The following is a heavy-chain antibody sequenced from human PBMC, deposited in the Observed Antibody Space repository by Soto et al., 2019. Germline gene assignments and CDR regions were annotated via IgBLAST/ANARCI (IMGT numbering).Heavy chain of an antibody. J-gene: IGHJ4*02. CDR1: GGSISSGGYS. Sequence: PSETLSLTCAVSGGSISSGGYSWSWIRQPPGKGLEWIGDIYHSGSTYYNPSLKSRVTISVDRSKNQFSLKLSSVTAADTAVYYCARADTAMVIDYWGQGTLVTVSS. D-gene: IGHD5-18*01. CDR2: IYHSGST. V-gene: IGHV4-30-2*01. CDR3: ARADTAMVIDY.